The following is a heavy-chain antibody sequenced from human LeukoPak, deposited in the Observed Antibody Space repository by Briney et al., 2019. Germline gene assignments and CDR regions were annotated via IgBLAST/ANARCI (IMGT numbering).Heavy chain of an antibody. J-gene: IGHJ5*02. V-gene: IGHV1-2*02. CDR2: INPNSGGT. Sequence: ASVKVSCKASGYTFTGYYMHWVRQAPGQGLEWMGWINPNSGGTNYAQKFQGRVTMTRDTSISTAYMELSRLRSDDTAVYYCARDGSGSTGYNRFDPWGQGTLVTVSS. CDR1: GYTFTGYY. D-gene: IGHD3-10*01. CDR3: ARDGSGSTGYNRFDP.